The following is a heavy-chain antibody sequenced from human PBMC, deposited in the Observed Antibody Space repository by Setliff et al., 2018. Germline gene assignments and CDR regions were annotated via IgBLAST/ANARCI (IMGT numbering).Heavy chain of an antibody. Sequence: ETLSLTCAVYGGSFSDSYWSWIRQPPGKGLEWIGDINYLGNTNYNPSLKTRVTISVDTSKNQFSLRLNSATAADTAMYYCARRPGYSSGPFDYWGQGTLVTVSS. D-gene: IGHD6-19*01. V-gene: IGHV4-34*01. CDR1: GGSFSDSY. CDR2: INYLGNT. CDR3: ARRPGYSSGPFDY. J-gene: IGHJ4*02.